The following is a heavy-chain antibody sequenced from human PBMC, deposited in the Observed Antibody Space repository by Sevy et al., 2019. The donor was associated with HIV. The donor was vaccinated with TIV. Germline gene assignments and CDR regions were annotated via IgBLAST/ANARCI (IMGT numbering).Heavy chain of an antibody. CDR2: IKEDGSMI. CDR3: VRAIGAAGSY. CDR1: GFSFSSYW. J-gene: IGHJ4*02. Sequence: GGSLRLSCEASGFSFSSYWMSWVRQAPGKGLEWVANIKEDGSMIYYVDSVKGRFTISRDNTKNSVYLQMNSLRAEDAALYYCVRAIGAAGSYWGQGTLVTVSS. D-gene: IGHD6-13*01. V-gene: IGHV3-7*01.